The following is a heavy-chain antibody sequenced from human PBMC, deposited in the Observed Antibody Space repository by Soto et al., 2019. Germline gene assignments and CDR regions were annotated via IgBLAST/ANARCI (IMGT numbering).Heavy chain of an antibody. Sequence: GGSLTLSCAASGFTFSSYGMHWVRQAPGRGLEWVAVISLDGTNKYYGDSVKGRFTISRDNSKNTLYLQMTSLRAEDTAVYYCAKGGYSYGTYDFWGQGTLVTVSS. CDR1: GFTFSSYG. D-gene: IGHD5-18*01. V-gene: IGHV3-30*18. J-gene: IGHJ4*02. CDR2: ISLDGTNK. CDR3: AKGGYSYGTYDF.